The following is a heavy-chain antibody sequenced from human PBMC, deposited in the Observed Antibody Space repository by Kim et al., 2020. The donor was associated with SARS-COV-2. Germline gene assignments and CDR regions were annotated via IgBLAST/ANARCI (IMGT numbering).Heavy chain of an antibody. CDR2: ISAYNGNT. CDR1: GYTFTSYG. D-gene: IGHD4-4*01. V-gene: IGHV1-18*01. J-gene: IGHJ4*02. CDR3: ARSRAGGLHRRGAPYYFDY. Sequence: ASVKVSCKASGYTFTSYGISWVRQAPGQGLEWMGWISAYNGNTNYAQKLQGRVTMTTDTSTSTAYMELRSLRSDDTAVYYCARSRAGGLHRRGAPYYFDYWGQGTLVTVSS.